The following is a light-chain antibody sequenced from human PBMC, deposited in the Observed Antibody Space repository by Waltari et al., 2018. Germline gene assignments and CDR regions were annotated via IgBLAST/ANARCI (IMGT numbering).Light chain of an antibody. J-gene: IGKJ4*01. CDR2: SEA. CDR3: QQLNSYPLT. V-gene: IGKV1-9*01. Sequence: DIQLTQSPSFLSASVRDRVTITCRASQGISNYLAWYQQKPGKAPKPLTYSEATLQSGVPAGFRGSGSGTEFSLTISSLQPEDFATYYCQQLNSYPLTFGGGTKVEIK. CDR1: QGISNY.